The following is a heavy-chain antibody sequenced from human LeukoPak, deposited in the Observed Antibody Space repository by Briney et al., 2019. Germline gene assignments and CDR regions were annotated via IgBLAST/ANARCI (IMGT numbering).Heavy chain of an antibody. CDR3: PRDGGPTAAGYFDY. CDR1: GFTFSSYS. CDR2: ISSSSSTI. V-gene: IGHV3-48*04. J-gene: IGHJ4*02. D-gene: IGHD6-13*01. Sequence: GGSLRLSCAASGFTFSSYSMNWVRQAPGKGLEWVSYISSSSSTIYYADSVKGRFTISRDNAKNSLYLQMNSLRAENTAVYYCPRDGGPTAAGYFDYWGQGTLVTVPS.